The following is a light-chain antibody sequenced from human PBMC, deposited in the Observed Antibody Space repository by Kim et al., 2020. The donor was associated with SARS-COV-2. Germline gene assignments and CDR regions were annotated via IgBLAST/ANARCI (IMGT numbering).Light chain of an antibody. J-gene: IGKJ2*01. CDR2: GAS. CDR1: QSVSSSY. CDR3: QQYGSSQYT. V-gene: IGKV3-20*01. Sequence: EIALTQSPGTLSLSPGESATLSCRASQSVSSSYLAWYQQKPGQAPRLLIYGASSRATGIPDRFSGSGSGTDFTLTISRLEPEDFAVYYCQQYGSSQYTFGQGTKLEIK.